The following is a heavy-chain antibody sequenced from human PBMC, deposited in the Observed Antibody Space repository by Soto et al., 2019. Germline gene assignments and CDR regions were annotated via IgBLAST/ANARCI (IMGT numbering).Heavy chain of an antibody. CDR3: ARVSAYCGGDCYSGIFDY. CDR1: GGSFSGYY. Sequence: SETLSLTCAVYGGSFSGYYWSWIRQPPGKGLEWIGEINHSGSTNYNPSLKSRVTISVDTSKNQFSLKLSSVTAADTAVYYCARVSAYCGGDCYSGIFDYWGQGTLVTVSS. D-gene: IGHD2-21*02. CDR2: INHSGST. J-gene: IGHJ4*02. V-gene: IGHV4-34*01.